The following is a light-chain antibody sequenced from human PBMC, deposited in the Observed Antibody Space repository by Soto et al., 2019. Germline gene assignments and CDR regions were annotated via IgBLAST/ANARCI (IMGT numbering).Light chain of an antibody. CDR1: QGISNW. CDR3: QPAYSFPLT. V-gene: IGKV1-12*01. J-gene: IGKJ3*01. Sequence: DIQMTQSPSSVSADVGDRITITCRASQGISNWLAWYHQKPGEAPKLLLYATSSLQTGVPPRFSGSGSGTDFTLTISVLQPDDCATYYCQPAYSFPLTFGPGAKVDIK. CDR2: ATS.